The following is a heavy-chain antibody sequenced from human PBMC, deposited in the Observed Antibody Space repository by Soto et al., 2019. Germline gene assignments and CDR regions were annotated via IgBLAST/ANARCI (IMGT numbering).Heavy chain of an antibody. V-gene: IGHV3-49*03. J-gene: IGHJ4*02. CDR3: TRDRLTSKLRFLEGLTV. CDR2: IRSKAYGGTT. Sequence: GGSLRLSCTASGFTFGDYAMSWFRQAPGKGLEWVGFIRSKAYGGTTEYAASVKGRFTISRDDSKSIAYLQMNSLKTEDTAVYYCTRDRLTSKLRFLEGLTVWSQGTLVTVSS. CDR1: GFTFGDYA. D-gene: IGHD3-3*01.